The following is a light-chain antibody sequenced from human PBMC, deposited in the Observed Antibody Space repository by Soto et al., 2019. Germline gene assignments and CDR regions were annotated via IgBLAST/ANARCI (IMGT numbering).Light chain of an antibody. Sequence: EIVLTQSPATLSLSPGERATLSCRASQSISRYLAWYQQKPGQGPRLLIYDASNRATGIPARFSGSGSGTDFTLTISSLEPEDFAVYYCQQRNSWPITFGQGTRLEIK. J-gene: IGKJ5*01. V-gene: IGKV3-11*01. CDR1: QSISRY. CDR2: DAS. CDR3: QQRNSWPIT.